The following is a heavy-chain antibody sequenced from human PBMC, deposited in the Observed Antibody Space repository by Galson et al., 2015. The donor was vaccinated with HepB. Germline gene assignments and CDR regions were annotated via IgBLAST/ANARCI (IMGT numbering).Heavy chain of an antibody. CDR1: GFTFSSYS. D-gene: IGHD1-26*01. CDR2: ISSSSSCI. Sequence: SLRLSCAASGFTFSSYSMNWVRQAPGRGLEWVSSISSSSSCIYYADSVKGRFTISRDNAKNSLYLQMNSLRAEDTAVYYCARDHIVGAPDRFDYWGQGTLVTVSS. CDR3: ARDHIVGAPDRFDY. V-gene: IGHV3-21*01. J-gene: IGHJ4*02.